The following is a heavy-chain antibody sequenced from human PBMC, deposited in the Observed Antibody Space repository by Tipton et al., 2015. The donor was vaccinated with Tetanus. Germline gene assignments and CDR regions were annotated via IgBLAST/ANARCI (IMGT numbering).Heavy chain of an antibody. CDR3: ARLPKHYSASGST. J-gene: IGHJ5*02. CDR2: ISPGDSEA. CDR1: GYTFATYW. D-gene: IGHD3-10*01. V-gene: IGHV5-51*01. Sequence: QLVQSGAEVKKPGESLKISCHCSGYTFATYWIAWVRQMPGKGLEWMGIISPGDSEATYSPSFEGHVTISLDKSISTAYLQWTSLKPSDTAIYFCARLPKHYSASGSTWGQGTLVTVSS.